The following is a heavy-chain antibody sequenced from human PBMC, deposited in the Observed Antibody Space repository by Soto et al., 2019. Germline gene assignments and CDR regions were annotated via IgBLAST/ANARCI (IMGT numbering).Heavy chain of an antibody. Sequence: QVQLQESGPGLVKPSETLSLTCTVSGGSISSYYWSWIRQPPGKGLEWIGYIYYSGSTNYNPSLKSLVTISVDTSTNQSSLKLSSVTAADTAVYYCARHTFMVRGVINYYYYGMDVWGQGTTVTVSS. J-gene: IGHJ6*02. CDR2: IYYSGST. CDR1: GGSISSYY. D-gene: IGHD3-10*01. V-gene: IGHV4-59*08. CDR3: ARHTFMVRGVINYYYYGMDV.